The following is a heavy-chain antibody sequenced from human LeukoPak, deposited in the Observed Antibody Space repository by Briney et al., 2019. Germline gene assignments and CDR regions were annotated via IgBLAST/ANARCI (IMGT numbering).Heavy chain of an antibody. CDR3: ARGIEAFDY. D-gene: IGHD2-15*01. Sequence: PGGSLRLSCAASGFTFSSYWMHWVRQGSGKGLVWVSRINSDGSSTTYADSVKGRFTISRDNAKNTLSLQMNSLRAEDTAVYYCARGIEAFDYWGQGTLVTVSA. CDR2: INSDGSST. V-gene: IGHV3-74*01. CDR1: GFTFSSYW. J-gene: IGHJ4*02.